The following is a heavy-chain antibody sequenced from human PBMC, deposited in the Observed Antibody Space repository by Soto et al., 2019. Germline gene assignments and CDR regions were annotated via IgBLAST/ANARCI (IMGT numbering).Heavy chain of an antibody. CDR3: ARDMPGYSGSYSTPQL. D-gene: IGHD1-26*01. Sequence: EVQLVESGEGLVKPGGSLRLSRAASGFTFSSYSMNWVREAPGKGLEWVSSISSSSSYIYYADSVKGRFTISRDNAKNSLYLQMNSLRAEDTAVYYCARDMPGYSGSYSTPQLWGQGTLVTVSS. J-gene: IGHJ4*02. V-gene: IGHV3-21*01. CDR2: ISSSSSYI. CDR1: GFTFSSYS.